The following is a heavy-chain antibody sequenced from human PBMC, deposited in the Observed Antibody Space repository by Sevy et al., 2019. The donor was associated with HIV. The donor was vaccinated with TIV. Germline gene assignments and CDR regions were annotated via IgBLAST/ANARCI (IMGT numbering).Heavy chain of an antibody. CDR2: INHSGST. J-gene: IGHJ5*02. CDR3: ARADVERRRHWLDH. CDR1: GGSFSGYY. V-gene: IGHV4-34*01. Sequence: SETLSLTCAVYGGSFSGYYWSWIRQPPGKGLEWIGEINHSGSTNYNPSLKSRVTISVDTYKNQLSLKLSSVTAADTAVYYCARADVERRRHWLDHWGQGTLVTVSS. D-gene: IGHD1-1*01.